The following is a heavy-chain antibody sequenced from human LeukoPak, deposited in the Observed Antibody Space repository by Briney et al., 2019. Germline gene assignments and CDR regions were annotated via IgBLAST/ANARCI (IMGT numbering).Heavy chain of an antibody. Sequence: GGSLRLSCAASGFTFSSYAMHWVRQAPGKGLEWVAVISYDGSNKCYADSVKGRFTISRDNSKNTLYLQMNSLRAEDTAVYYCASGIGLPNWGQGTLVTVSS. J-gene: IGHJ4*02. CDR1: GFTFSSYA. D-gene: IGHD3-22*01. CDR3: ASGIGLPN. V-gene: IGHV3-30*01. CDR2: ISYDGSNK.